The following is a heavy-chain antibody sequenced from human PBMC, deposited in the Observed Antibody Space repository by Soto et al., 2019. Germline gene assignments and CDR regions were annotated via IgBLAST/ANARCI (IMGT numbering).Heavy chain of an antibody. CDR1: GGTFSSYT. CDR2: IIPILGIA. D-gene: IGHD2-15*01. CDR3: ARAPGYCSGGSCYSDY. V-gene: IGHV1-69*02. Sequence: QVQLVQSGAEVKKPGSSVKVSCKASGGTFSSYTISWVRQAPGQGLEWMGRIIPILGIANYAQKFQGRVTITADKSTSRAYMELSSLRSEDTAVYYCARAPGYCSGGSCYSDYWGQGTLVTVSS. J-gene: IGHJ4*02.